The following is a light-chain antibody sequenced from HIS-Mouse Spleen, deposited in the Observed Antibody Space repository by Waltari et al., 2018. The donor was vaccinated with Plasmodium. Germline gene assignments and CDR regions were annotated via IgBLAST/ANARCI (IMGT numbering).Light chain of an antibody. CDR1: QGISSY. V-gene: IGKV1-8*01. Sequence: AIRLTQSPSSFSASTGDRVTITCRASQGISSYLAWYQQKPGKAPKLLIYASSTLQSGVPSMFSGSRCGTDFTLTISCLQSEDFAAYYCQQYYRYPYTFGQGTKLEIK. CDR2: ASS. CDR3: QQYYRYPYT. J-gene: IGKJ2*01.